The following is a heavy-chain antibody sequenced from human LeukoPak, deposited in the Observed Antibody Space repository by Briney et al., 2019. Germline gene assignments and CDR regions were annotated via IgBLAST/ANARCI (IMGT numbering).Heavy chain of an antibody. CDR3: ARVGRFLNWFDP. J-gene: IGHJ5*02. D-gene: IGHD3-3*01. CDR1: GGSFSGYY. CDR2: INHSGST. V-gene: IGHV4-34*01. Sequence: PSETLSLTCAVYGGSFSGYYWSWIRQPPGKGLEWIGEINHSGSTNYNPSLKSRVTISVDTSKNQFSLKLSPVTAADTAVYYCARVGRFLNWFDPWGQGTLVTVSS.